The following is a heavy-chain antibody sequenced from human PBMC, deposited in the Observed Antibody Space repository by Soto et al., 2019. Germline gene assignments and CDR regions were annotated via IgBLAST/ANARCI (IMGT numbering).Heavy chain of an antibody. CDR3: AREGVAPYYYYGMDV. Sequence: ASVKVSCKASGYTFPRSGISWVRQAPGQGLEWMGWISTYNGDTNYAQTFQGRVTMTTDTSTSTVHMEVRSLRSDDTAVYYCAREGVAPYYYYGMDVWRQGTPVTVSS. CDR1: GYTFPRSG. J-gene: IGHJ6*02. D-gene: IGHD5-12*01. CDR2: ISTYNGDT. V-gene: IGHV1-18*01.